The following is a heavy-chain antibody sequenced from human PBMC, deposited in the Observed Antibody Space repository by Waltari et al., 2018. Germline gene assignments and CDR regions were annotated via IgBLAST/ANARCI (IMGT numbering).Heavy chain of an antibody. CDR3: ATPRYSSGWYRQYYFDY. CDR2: IYYSGST. J-gene: IGHJ4*02. CDR1: GGSISSSSYY. D-gene: IGHD6-19*01. V-gene: IGHV4-39*01. Sequence: QLQLQESGPGLVKPSETLSLTCTVSGGSISSSSYYWGWIRQPPGKGLEWIGSIYYSGSTYDNPSLKSRVTISVDTSKNQCSLKLSSLTAADTAVYYCATPRYSSGWYRQYYFDYWGQGTLVTVSS.